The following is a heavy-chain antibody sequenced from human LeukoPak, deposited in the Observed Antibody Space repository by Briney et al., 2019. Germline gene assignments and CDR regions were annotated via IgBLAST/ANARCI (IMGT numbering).Heavy chain of an antibody. J-gene: IGHJ4*02. CDR3: ARSITMVRGVIITGGYYFDY. Sequence: PGGSLRLSCAASGFTFDDYGMSWVRQAPGKGLEWVSGIHWNGGSTGYADSVKGRFTISRDNAKNSLYLQMNSLRAEDTALYYCARSITMVRGVIITGGYYFDYWGQGTLVTVSS. D-gene: IGHD3-10*01. V-gene: IGHV3-20*04. CDR1: GFTFDDYG. CDR2: IHWNGGST.